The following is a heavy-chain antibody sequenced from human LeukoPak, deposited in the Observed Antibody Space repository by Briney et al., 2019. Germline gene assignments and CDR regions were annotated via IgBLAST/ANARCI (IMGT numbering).Heavy chain of an antibody. J-gene: IGHJ6*02. Sequence: GGSLRLSCAASGFTFSSHAMSWVRQAPGKGLEWVSAITSGDNTYYADSMKGRFTISRDNSKNTLYLQVNSLRAEDTAVYYCAKDLRGNYFYQYGMDVWGQGTTVTVSS. CDR3: AKDLRGNYFYQYGMDV. CDR1: GFTFSSHA. D-gene: IGHD1-7*01. CDR2: ITSGDNT. V-gene: IGHV3-23*01.